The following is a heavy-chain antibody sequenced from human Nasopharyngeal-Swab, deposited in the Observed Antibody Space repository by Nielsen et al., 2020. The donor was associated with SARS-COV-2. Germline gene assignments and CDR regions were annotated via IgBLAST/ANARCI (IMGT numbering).Heavy chain of an antibody. Sequence: ASVKVSCKASGYTFISYGINWVRQTPGQGLEWVGRINTLDGDRKYAQKVQGRLTMTTDTASSTDYMELRSLRSDDTAVYFCARDGIKDQYCIDGKCSPAYWGQGTPVIVSS. D-gene: IGHD2/OR15-2a*01. CDR2: INTLDGDR. CDR3: ARDGIKDQYCIDGKCSPAY. CDR1: GYTFISYG. V-gene: IGHV1-18*01. J-gene: IGHJ4*02.